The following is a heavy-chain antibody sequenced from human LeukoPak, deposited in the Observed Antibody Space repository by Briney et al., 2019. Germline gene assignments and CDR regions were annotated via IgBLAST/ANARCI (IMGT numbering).Heavy chain of an antibody. V-gene: IGHV1-2*06. CDR2: INPNSGGT. CDR3: ARTDGVDY. Sequence: GVSVKVSCTASGYTFTGYYMHWVRQAPGQGLEWVGRINPNSGGTNYAQKFQGRVTMTRDTSISTAYMELSSLRSDDTAVYYCARTDGVDYWGQGTLVTVSS. CDR1: GYTFTGYY. D-gene: IGHD4-17*01. J-gene: IGHJ4*02.